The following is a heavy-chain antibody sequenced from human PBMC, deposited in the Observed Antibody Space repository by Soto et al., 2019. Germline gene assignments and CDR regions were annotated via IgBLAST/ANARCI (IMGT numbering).Heavy chain of an antibody. J-gene: IGHJ6*02. Sequence: VGSLRLSCAASGFTLTSYAMSWVRQAPGKGLEWVSAISGSGGGTYYADSVKGRFTISRDNSKNTLYLQMNSLRAEDTALYYCAKDFDTYSSPLQYGMDVWGQGTTVTVSS. CDR3: AKDFDTYSSPLQYGMDV. CDR1: GFTLTSYA. D-gene: IGHD6-19*01. V-gene: IGHV3-23*01. CDR2: ISGSGGGT.